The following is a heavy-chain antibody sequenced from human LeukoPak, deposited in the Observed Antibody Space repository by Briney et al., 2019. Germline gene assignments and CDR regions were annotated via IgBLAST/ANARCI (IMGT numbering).Heavy chain of an antibody. CDR3: ARAQNRDAFDI. Sequence: PSQTLSLTCTVSGGSISSGDYYWSWIRQPPGKGLEWIGYIYYSGGTYYNPSLKSRVTISVDTSKDQFSLKLSSVTAADTAVYYCARAQNRDAFDIWGQGTMVTVSS. D-gene: IGHD1-14*01. J-gene: IGHJ3*02. CDR1: GGSISSGDYY. V-gene: IGHV4-30-4*08. CDR2: IYYSGGT.